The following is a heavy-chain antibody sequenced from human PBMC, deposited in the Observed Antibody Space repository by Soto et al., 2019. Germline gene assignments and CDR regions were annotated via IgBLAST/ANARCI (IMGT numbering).Heavy chain of an antibody. CDR3: ATVTGDEPGIFFQH. V-gene: IGHV4-30-2*01. D-gene: IGHD4-17*01. CDR1: GGSISSGGYS. Sequence: SETLSLTCAVSGGSISSGGYSWSWIRQPPGKGLEWIGYMYHSGSTYYNPSLKSRVTISIDRSKNQFSLKLSSVTAADTAVYYCATVTGDEPGIFFQHWGQGTLVTVSS. J-gene: IGHJ1*01. CDR2: MYHSGST.